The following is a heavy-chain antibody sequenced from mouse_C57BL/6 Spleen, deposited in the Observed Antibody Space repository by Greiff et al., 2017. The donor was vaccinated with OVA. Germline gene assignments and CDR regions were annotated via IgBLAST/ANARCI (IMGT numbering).Heavy chain of an antibody. CDR3: ARDLTGNWYFDD. V-gene: IGHV1-54*01. CDR1: GYAFTNYL. D-gene: IGHD4-1*01. J-gene: IGHJ1*03. CDR2: INPGSGGT. Sequence: VQLQQSGAELVRPGTSVKVSCKASGYAFTNYLIEWVKQRPGQGLEWIGAINPGSGGTNYNEKFKGKATVTADKSSSTAYMQSSSLRAEDAEVYVCARDLTGNWYFDDWGKGTTVTVSS.